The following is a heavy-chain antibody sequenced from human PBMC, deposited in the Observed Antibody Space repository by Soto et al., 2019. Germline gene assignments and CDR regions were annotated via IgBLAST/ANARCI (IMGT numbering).Heavy chain of an antibody. V-gene: IGHV4-59*01. CDR3: ARDHPHSYGIYYFDY. CDR2: IYSSGST. D-gene: IGHD5-18*01. Sequence: SETLSLTCTVSGGSITNYYWSWIRQPPGKGLEWIGYIYSSGSTNYNPSLKSRVTISADTSKNQVTLKLTSVTAADTAVYYCARDHPHSYGIYYFDYWGQGTLVTVSS. CDR1: GGSITNYY. J-gene: IGHJ4*02.